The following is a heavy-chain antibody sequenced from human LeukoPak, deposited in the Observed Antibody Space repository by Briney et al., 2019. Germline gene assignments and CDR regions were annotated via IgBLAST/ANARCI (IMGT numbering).Heavy chain of an antibody. D-gene: IGHD3-10*01. CDR2: IYYSGST. V-gene: IGHV4-31*03. CDR1: GGSISSGGYY. J-gene: IGHJ4*02. CDR3: ARANTYGSGIDY. Sequence: SETLSLTCTVSGGSISSGGYYWSWIRQHPGKGLEWIGYIYYSGSTYYNPSLKSRVTISVDTSKNQFSLKLSSVTAADTAVYYCARANTYGSGIDYWGQGTLVTVSS.